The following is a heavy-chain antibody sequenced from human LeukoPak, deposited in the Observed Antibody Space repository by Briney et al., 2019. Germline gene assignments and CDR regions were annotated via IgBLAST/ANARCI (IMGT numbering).Heavy chain of an antibody. D-gene: IGHD5-18*01. V-gene: IGHV4-59*01. CDR2: IYYSGST. CDR1: GFSISSYY. Sequence: SETLSLTCTVSGFSISSYYWSWVRQAPGKGLEWVGYIYYSGSTNYNPPLKSRLPISLDTSKNQFSLNLSSVTAADTAVYYCARTPGYSYGQGFFDYWGQGTLVTVSS. J-gene: IGHJ4*02. CDR3: ARTPGYSYGQGFFDY.